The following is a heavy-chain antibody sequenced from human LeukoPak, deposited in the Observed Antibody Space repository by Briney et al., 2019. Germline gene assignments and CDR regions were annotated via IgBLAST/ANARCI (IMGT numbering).Heavy chain of an antibody. V-gene: IGHV1-2*02. CDR1: GYTFSDNY. CDR2: INPKNSDT. CDR3: ARGRRYSGYDAFGY. J-gene: IGHJ4*02. D-gene: IGHD5-12*01. Sequence: ASVKVSCKASGYTFSDNYIHWVRQAPGQGLEWMGWINPKNSDTDYSQQFQGRITMTRDTSIDTAYMELSSLTSDDTAMYFCARGRRYSGYDAFGYWGQGTLVTVSS.